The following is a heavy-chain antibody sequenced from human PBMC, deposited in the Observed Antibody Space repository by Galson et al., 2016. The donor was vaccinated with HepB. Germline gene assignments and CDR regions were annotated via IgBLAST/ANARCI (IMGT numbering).Heavy chain of an antibody. CDR2: ITAYRGNT. J-gene: IGHJ4*02. Sequence: SVKVSCKASGYTFTSYGITWVRQAPGQGLEWMGWITAYRGNTHYAQKIQGRATMTTDISTSTAYMELRSLRSDDTAVYYCARLQYYDSSGYGYFDSWGQGTLVTVSS. CDR1: GYTFTSYG. D-gene: IGHD3-22*01. V-gene: IGHV1-18*04. CDR3: ARLQYYDSSGYGYFDS.